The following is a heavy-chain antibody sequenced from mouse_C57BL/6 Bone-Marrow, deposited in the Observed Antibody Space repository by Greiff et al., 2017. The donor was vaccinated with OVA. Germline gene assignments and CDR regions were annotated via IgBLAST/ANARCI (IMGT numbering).Heavy chain of an antibody. CDR3: TTGYSNYLMDY. CDR2: IDPENGDT. CDR1: GFNIKDDY. D-gene: IGHD2-5*01. V-gene: IGHV14-4*01. J-gene: IGHJ4*01. Sequence: VHVKQSGAELVRPGASVKLSCTASGFNIKDDYMHWVKQRPEQGLEWIGWIDPENGDTEYASKFQGKATITADTSSNTAYLQLSSLTSEDTAVYYCTTGYSNYLMDYWGQGTSVTVSS.